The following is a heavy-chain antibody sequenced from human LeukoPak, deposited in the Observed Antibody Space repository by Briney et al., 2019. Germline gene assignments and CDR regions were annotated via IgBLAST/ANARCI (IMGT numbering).Heavy chain of an antibody. CDR3: ARGALIPDF. Sequence: PGGSLRLSCAASGFTFSSYAMTWVRQAPGKGLAWVSSISKSDGSTYYADSVKGRFTISRDNSKNTVYLHMDSLRVEDTAIYDCARGALIPDFRGQGTLVTVSS. J-gene: IGHJ4*02. CDR1: GFTFSSYA. CDR2: ISKSDGST. V-gene: IGHV3-23*01. D-gene: IGHD2-21*01.